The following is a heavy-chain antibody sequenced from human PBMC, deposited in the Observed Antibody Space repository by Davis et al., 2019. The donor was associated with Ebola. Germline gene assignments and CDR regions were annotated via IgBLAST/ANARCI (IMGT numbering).Heavy chain of an antibody. CDR2: ISYEANKQ. CDR3: AKGTRLQL. CDR1: GFTFSEYT. J-gene: IGHJ4*02. V-gene: IGHV3-30-3*02. D-gene: IGHD5-18*01. Sequence: GESLKISCAASGFTFSEYTIHWVRQAPGKGLEWVAAISYEANKQYYADSVKGRFTISRDNSKNTLYLQMNSLRAEDTAVYYCAKGTRLQLWGQGTLVTVSS.